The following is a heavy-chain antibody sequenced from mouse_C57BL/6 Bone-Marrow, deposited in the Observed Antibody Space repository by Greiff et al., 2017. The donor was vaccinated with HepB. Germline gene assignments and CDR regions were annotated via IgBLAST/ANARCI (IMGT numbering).Heavy chain of an antibody. CDR1: GYTFTSYW. J-gene: IGHJ1*03. D-gene: IGHD2-4*01. CDR3: ARFDYDRYFDV. CDR2: IDPSDSYT. V-gene: IGHV1-50*01. Sequence: QVQLQQPGAELVKPGASVKLSCKASGYTFTSYWMQWVKQRPGQGLEWIGEIDPSDSYTNYNQKFKGKATLTVDTSSSTAYMQLSSLTSEDSAVYYCARFDYDRYFDVWGTGTTVTVSS.